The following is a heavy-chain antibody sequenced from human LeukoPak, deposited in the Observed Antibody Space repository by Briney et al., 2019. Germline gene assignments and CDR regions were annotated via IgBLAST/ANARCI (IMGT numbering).Heavy chain of an antibody. CDR3: AKTYRNSWDLDY. V-gene: IGHV3-30-3*01. CDR2: ISYDGSNK. D-gene: IGHD6-13*01. CDR1: GFTFSSYA. Sequence: GRSLRLSCAASGFTFSSYAMHWVRQVPGKGLEWVAVISYDGSNKNYADSVKGRFTISRDDSKNTLYLQMNSLRAEDTAVYYCAKTYRNSWDLDYWGQGTLVTVSS. J-gene: IGHJ4*02.